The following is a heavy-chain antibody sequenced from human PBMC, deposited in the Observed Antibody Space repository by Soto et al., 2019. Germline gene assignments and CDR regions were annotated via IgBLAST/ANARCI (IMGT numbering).Heavy chain of an antibody. J-gene: IGHJ4*02. D-gene: IGHD3-10*01. CDR1: GGSISSTSHY. Sequence: SETLSLTCTVSGGSISSTSHYWGWIRQPPGKGLEWIGSIYYTGSTYHNPSLKSRVTLSVDTPKNQFSLKLSSVTAADTAVYYCARHLITMVRGVIPAYYFDYWGQGTLVTVSS. CDR3: ARHLITMVRGVIPAYYFDY. CDR2: IYYTGST. V-gene: IGHV4-39*01.